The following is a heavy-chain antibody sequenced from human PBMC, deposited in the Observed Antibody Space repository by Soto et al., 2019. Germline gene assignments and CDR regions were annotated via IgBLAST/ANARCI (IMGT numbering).Heavy chain of an antibody. CDR2: IIPIFGTA. D-gene: IGHD3-16*02. V-gene: IGHV1-69*01. Sequence: QVQLVQSGAEVKKPGSSVKVSCKASGGTFSSYAISWVRQAPGQGLEWMGGIIPIFGTANYAQKFQGRVTITADESTSTAYMELSRLRSEDTAVYYCAREGGGSTDNYDYVWGSYRSNNWFDPWGQGTLVTVSS. CDR1: GGTFSSYA. CDR3: AREGGGSTDNYDYVWGSYRSNNWFDP. J-gene: IGHJ5*02.